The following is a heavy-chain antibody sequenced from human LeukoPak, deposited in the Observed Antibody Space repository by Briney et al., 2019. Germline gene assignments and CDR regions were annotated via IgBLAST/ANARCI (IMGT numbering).Heavy chain of an antibody. D-gene: IGHD6-13*01. V-gene: IGHV3-48*04. Sequence: GGSLRLSCAASGFIFSSHGMNWVRQAPGKGLEWVSGISPSGDITYYADSVEGRFTISRDNAKNSLYLQMNSLRAEDTAVYYCARDSRGISAALDYWGQGTLVTVSS. CDR1: GFIFSSHG. CDR2: ISPSGDIT. J-gene: IGHJ4*02. CDR3: ARDSRGISAALDY.